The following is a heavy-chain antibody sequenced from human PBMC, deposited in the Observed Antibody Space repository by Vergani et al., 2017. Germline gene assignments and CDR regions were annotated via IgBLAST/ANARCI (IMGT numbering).Heavy chain of an antibody. Sequence: QVQLQQWGAGLLKPSETLSLTCAVYGGSFSGYYWSWIRQPPGKGLEWIGEINHSGSTNYNPSLKSRVTISVDTSKNQFSLKLSSVTAADTAVYYCARMQLGRKIYNWFDPWGQGTLVTVSS. J-gene: IGHJ5*02. D-gene: IGHD6-6*01. CDR1: GGSFSGYY. CDR2: INHSGST. V-gene: IGHV4-34*01. CDR3: ARMQLGRKIYNWFDP.